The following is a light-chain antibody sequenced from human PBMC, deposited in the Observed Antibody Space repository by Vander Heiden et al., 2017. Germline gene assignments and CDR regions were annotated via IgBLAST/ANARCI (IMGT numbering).Light chain of an antibody. J-gene: IGKJ1*01. CDR1: QSVSTY. Sequence: EVVLTQSPATLSLSPGERATLSCRASQSVSTYLTWYQQKSGQAPRLLIYDASNRATGIPARFSGSGSGTDFTLTISSLEPEDFAVYYCHQRGNGPCTFGQGTKVETK. V-gene: IGKV3-11*01. CDR2: DAS. CDR3: HQRGNGPCT.